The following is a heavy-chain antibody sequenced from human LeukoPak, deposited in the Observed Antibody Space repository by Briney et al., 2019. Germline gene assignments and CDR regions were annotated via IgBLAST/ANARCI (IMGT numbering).Heavy chain of an antibody. V-gene: IGHV3-74*01. CDR1: GFTFSSYW. J-gene: IGHJ2*01. D-gene: IGHD6-6*01. CDR3: ARDEYSSSNWYFDL. CDR2: INSDGSST. Sequence: GGSLRLSCAASGFTFSSYWMHWVRQAPGKGLVWVSRINSDGSSTSYADSVKGRFTISRDYAKNTLYLQMNSLRAEDTAVYYCARDEYSSSNWYFDLWGRGTLVTVSS.